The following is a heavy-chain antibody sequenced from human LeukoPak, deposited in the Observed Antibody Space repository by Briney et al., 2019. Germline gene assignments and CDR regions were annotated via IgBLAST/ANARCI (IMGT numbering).Heavy chain of an antibody. CDR2: ISAYNGNT. V-gene: IGHV1-18*01. J-gene: IGHJ4*02. CDR3: ARVGGSSSSPYFDY. Sequence: ASVKVSCKASGYTFTSYAMHWVRQAPGQGLEWMGWISAYNGNTNYAQKLQGRVTMTTDTSTSTAYMELRSLRSDDTAVYYCARVGGSSSSPYFDYWGQGTLVTVSS. D-gene: IGHD6-6*01. CDR1: GYTFTSYA.